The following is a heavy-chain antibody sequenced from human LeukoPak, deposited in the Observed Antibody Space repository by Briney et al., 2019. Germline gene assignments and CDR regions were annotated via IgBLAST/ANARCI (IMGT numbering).Heavy chain of an antibody. CDR2: ISNSGGRT. CDR1: GFTFSSYA. CDR3: AKSYNGYESKPDY. Sequence: GGSLRLSCAASGFTFSSYAMSWVRQAPGKGLEWVSSISNSGGRTFYTDSVKGRFTISRDNSEITLYLQMNSLRAEDTAVYYCAKSYNGYESKPDYWGQGTLVTVSS. J-gene: IGHJ4*02. V-gene: IGHV3-23*01. D-gene: IGHD5-12*01.